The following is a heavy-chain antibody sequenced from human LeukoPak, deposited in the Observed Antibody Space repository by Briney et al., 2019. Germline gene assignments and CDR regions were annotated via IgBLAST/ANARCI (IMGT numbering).Heavy chain of an antibody. CDR1: GFTVSNNS. Sequence: PGESLRLSCAASGFTVSNNSMSWVRQAPGKGLEWVSTISGSGGSTYSADSVEGRFTISRDNSKNTLYLQMNSLRAEDTAVYYCAKDLQVTPDYWGQGTLVTVSS. J-gene: IGHJ4*02. CDR3: AKDLQVTPDY. D-gene: IGHD2-21*02. V-gene: IGHV3-23*01. CDR2: ISGSGGST.